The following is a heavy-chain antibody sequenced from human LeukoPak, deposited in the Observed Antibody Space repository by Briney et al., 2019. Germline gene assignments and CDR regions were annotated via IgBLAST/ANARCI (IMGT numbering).Heavy chain of an antibody. CDR1: GFTFSSYE. V-gene: IGHV3-48*03. J-gene: IGHJ4*02. Sequence: GGSLRLSCAASGFTFSSYEMNWVGQAPGKGREGVSYISSSGSTIYYADSVKGRFTISRDNAKNSLYLQMNSLRADDTAVYFCARIGYSSSSIDYWGQGTLVTVSS. CDR3: ARIGYSSSSIDY. CDR2: ISSSGSTI. D-gene: IGHD6-6*01.